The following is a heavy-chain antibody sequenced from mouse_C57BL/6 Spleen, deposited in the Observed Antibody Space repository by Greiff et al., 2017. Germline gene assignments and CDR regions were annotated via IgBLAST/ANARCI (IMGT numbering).Heavy chain of an antibody. CDR2: TDPSDSYT. CDR3: ARGSSSFYYAIDD. J-gene: IGHJ4*01. D-gene: IGHD1-1*01. V-gene: IGHV1-69*01. CDR1: GYTFTSYW. Sequence: QVQLQQPGAELVMPGASVKLSCKASGYTFTSYWMHWVKQRPGQGLEWIGETDPSDSYTNYNQKFKGKSTLTVDKSSSTAYMQLSSLTSEDSAVYYCARGSSSFYYAIDDWGQGTSVTVSS.